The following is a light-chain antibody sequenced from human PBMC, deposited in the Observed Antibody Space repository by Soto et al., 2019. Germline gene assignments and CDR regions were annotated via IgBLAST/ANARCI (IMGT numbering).Light chain of an antibody. CDR2: GAS. V-gene: IGKV1-16*01. CDR3: QQYASNVAT. Sequence: DIQMTQSPSSLSASVGDIVTITCRASQDILNYLAWFQQKPGKAPKSLIYGASSLHSGVPSRFSGSGFGTDFSLTISSLQPEDFATYYCQQYASNVATFGQGTTLE. J-gene: IGKJ2*01. CDR1: QDILNY.